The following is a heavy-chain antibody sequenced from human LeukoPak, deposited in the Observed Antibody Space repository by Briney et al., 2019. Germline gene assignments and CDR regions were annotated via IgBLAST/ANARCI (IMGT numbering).Heavy chain of an antibody. CDR2: IIPIFGTA. J-gene: IGHJ3*02. CDR3: AIYRLRLGELSSRYAFDI. V-gene: IGHV1-69*06. D-gene: IGHD3-16*02. CDR1: GYTFTSYA. Sequence: SVKVSCKASGYTFTSYAMNWVRQAPGQGLEWMGGIIPIFGTANYAQKFQGRVTITADKSTSTAYMELSSLRSEDTAVYYCAIYRLRLGELSSRYAFDIWGQGTMVTVSS.